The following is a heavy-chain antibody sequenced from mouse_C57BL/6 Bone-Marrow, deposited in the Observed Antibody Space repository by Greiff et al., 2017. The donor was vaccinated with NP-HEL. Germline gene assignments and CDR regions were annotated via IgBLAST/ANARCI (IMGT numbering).Heavy chain of an antibody. CDR2: IDPSDSYT. CDR3: ARQEYSNYFDY. Sequence: QVQLQQPGAELVMPGASVKLSCKASGYTFTSYWMHWVKQRPGQGLEWIGEIDPSDSYTNYNQKFKGKSTLTVDKSSSTAYRQLSSLTSEDSAVYYCARQEYSNYFDYWGQGTTLTVSS. CDR1: GYTFTSYW. D-gene: IGHD2-5*01. V-gene: IGHV1-69*01. J-gene: IGHJ2*01.